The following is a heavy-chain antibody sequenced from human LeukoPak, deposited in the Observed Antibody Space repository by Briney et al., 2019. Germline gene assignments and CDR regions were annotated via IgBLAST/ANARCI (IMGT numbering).Heavy chain of an antibody. CDR3: AKEGYSRGYYSYYYMDV. CDR1: GFTVSSNY. J-gene: IGHJ6*03. CDR2: IYSGGST. Sequence: GGSLRLSCAASGFTVSSNYMSWVRQAPGKGLEWVSVIYSGGSTYYADSVKGRFTISRDNSKNTLYLQMNNLRAEDTAVYYCAKEGYSRGYYSYYYMDVWGKGTTVTVSS. D-gene: IGHD6-13*01. V-gene: IGHV3-66*01.